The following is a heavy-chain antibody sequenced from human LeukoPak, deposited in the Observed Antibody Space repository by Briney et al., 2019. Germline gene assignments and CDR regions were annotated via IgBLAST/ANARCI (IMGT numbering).Heavy chain of an antibody. Sequence: PGGSLRLSCSASGFTFSTYAMHWVRQAPGKGLEYVSAISSNGGSTYDADSVKGRFTISRDNSKNTLSLQVSSLRPEDTAVYYCVKPAYCSSTSCYAPFDYWGQGTLVTVSS. CDR2: ISSNGGST. CDR3: VKPAYCSSTSCYAPFDY. V-gene: IGHV3-64D*09. CDR1: GFTFSTYA. J-gene: IGHJ4*02. D-gene: IGHD2-2*01.